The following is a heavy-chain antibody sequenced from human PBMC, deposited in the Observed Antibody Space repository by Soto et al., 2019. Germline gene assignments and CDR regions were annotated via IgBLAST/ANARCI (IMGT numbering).Heavy chain of an antibody. CDR1: GFTFSSYG. J-gene: IGHJ4*02. D-gene: IGHD2-15*01. Sequence: GGSLRLSCAASGFTFSSYGMHWVRQAPGKGLEWVAVIWYDGSNKYYADSVKGRFTISRDNSKNTLYLQMNSLRAEDTAVYYCARGYGYCSGGSCYLYYFDYWGQGTLVTVSS. CDR2: IWYDGSNK. V-gene: IGHV3-33*01. CDR3: ARGYGYCSGGSCYLYYFDY.